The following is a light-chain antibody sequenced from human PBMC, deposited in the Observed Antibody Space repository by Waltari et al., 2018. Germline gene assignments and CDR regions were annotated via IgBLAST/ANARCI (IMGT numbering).Light chain of an antibody. J-gene: IGKJ1*01. CDR1: QSVNRW. CDR2: KAS. Sequence: DIQMTQSPSTLSASVGDRVTITCRASQSVNRWLAWYQQKPGKAPKLLISKASALPNGVAPRFSGGGSGTEFTLTISNLQPDDSSTYYCQQYEAFPVTFGHGTKVEIK. V-gene: IGKV1-5*03. CDR3: QQYEAFPVT.